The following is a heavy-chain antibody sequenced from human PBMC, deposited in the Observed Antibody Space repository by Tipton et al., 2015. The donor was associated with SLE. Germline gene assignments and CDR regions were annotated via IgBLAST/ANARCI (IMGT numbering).Heavy chain of an antibody. CDR1: GDSISRASYY. CDR3: AIRFLEWLPRSYYYGMDV. CDR2: IYNSGTT. J-gene: IGHJ6*02. D-gene: IGHD3-3*01. V-gene: IGHV4-61*10. Sequence: TLSLTCTVSGDSISRASYYWTWIRQPAGKGLEWIGIIYNSGTTNYNPSLRSRVSILADTSKNQFSLKLTSVTTADTAVYFCAIRFLEWLPRSYYYGMDVWGQGTTVTVSS.